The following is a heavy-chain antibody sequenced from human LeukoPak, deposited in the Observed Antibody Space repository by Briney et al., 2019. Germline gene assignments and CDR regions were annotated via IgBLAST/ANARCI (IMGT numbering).Heavy chain of an antibody. CDR1: GGYINSGDYY. CDR2: IYSSGST. Sequence: SETLSLTCTVSGGYINSGDYYWSWIRQPPGEGLEWVGYIYSSGSTYYNPSLKSRLTILVDTSRNQFSLKLTSVTATDTAVYYCASGSGYDLTDNWFDPWGQGTLVIVSS. D-gene: IGHD5-12*01. J-gene: IGHJ5*02. CDR3: ASGSGYDLTDNWFDP. V-gene: IGHV4-30-4*08.